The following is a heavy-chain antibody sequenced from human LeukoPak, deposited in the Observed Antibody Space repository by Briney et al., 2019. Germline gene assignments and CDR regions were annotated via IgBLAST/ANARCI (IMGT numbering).Heavy chain of an antibody. V-gene: IGHV3-21*01. CDR2: ISSSSSYI. CDR3: ARTGMDTGMGKTAFDI. Sequence: GGSLRLSCAASGFTFSSYSMNWVRQAPGKGLEWVSSISSSSSYIYYADSVKGRFTISRDNAKNSLYLQMNSLRAEDTDVYYCARTGMDTGMGKTAFDIWGQGTMVTVSS. D-gene: IGHD5-18*01. CDR1: GFTFSSYS. J-gene: IGHJ3*02.